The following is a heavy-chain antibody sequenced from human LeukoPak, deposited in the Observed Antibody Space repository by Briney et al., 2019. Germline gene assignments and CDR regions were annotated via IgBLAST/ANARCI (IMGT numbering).Heavy chain of an antibody. Sequence: PSETLSLTCTVSGGSISSYYWSWVRQAPGKGLEWVSAISSSADATYYADSVKGRFTISRDNFRNTVYIQMNSLRAEDTAVYYCAKEVYGNLDYWGQGALVTVSS. V-gene: IGHV3-23*01. J-gene: IGHJ4*02. CDR2: ISSSADAT. CDR3: AKEVYGNLDY. D-gene: IGHD5/OR15-5a*01. CDR1: GGSISSYY.